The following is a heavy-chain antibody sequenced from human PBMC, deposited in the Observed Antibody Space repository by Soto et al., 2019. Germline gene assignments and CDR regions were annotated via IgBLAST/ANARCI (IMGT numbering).Heavy chain of an antibody. CDR3: ARHSVDIVATMEYYFDY. CDR1: GGSISSSSYY. D-gene: IGHD5-12*01. CDR2: IYYSGST. V-gene: IGHV4-39*01. Sequence: SETLSITCTVSGGSISSSSYYWGWIRQPPGKGMEWIGSIYYSGSTYYNPSLKSRVTISVDTSKNQFSLKLSSVTAADTAVYYCARHSVDIVATMEYYFDYRGQGTLVTVSS. J-gene: IGHJ4*02.